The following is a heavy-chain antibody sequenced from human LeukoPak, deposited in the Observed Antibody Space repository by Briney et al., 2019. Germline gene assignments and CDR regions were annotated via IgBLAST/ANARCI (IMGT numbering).Heavy chain of an antibody. CDR3: ARGWELHD. CDR1: GQTFTSYG. J-gene: IGHJ4*02. Sequence: ASVTVSCKSSGQTFTSYGISWVRQAPGQGLEWMGWISASKANTNYAQKLQGRVTMTTDTSTNTAYMELRSLRSDDTAVYYCARGWELHDWGQGTLVTVSS. D-gene: IGHD1-26*01. CDR2: ISASKANT. V-gene: IGHV1-18*01.